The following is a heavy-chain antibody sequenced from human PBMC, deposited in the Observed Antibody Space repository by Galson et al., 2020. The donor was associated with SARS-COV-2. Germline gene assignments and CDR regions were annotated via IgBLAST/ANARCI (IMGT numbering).Heavy chain of an antibody. CDR3: ARSRLAYCGGDCYSEGLNLYY. D-gene: IGHD2-21*02. Sequence: ASVKVSCKASGYTFTDYYLHWVRQAPGQGLEWMGWINPISGGTNYEQKFQDWVTMTRDTSISSAYMELSRLRSDDTAVYYCARSRLAYCGGDCYSEGLNLYYCGQGTLVTVSS. J-gene: IGHJ4*02. CDR2: INPISGGT. CDR1: GYTFTDYY. V-gene: IGHV1-2*04.